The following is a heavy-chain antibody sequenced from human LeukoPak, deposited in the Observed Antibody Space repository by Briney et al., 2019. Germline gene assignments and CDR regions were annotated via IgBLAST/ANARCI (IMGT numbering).Heavy chain of an antibody. J-gene: IGHJ4*02. D-gene: IGHD3-16*01. V-gene: IGHV4-59*01. Sequence: SETLSLTCTVSGGSLSSYYWRWIRQPRGKGLEWIGYIYYSGSTNYKPSLKSRVTISVDTSKNQFSLKLSSVTAADTAVYYCARDGGIDRYFDYWGQGTLVTVSS. CDR3: ARDGGIDRYFDY. CDR1: GGSLSSYY. CDR2: IYYSGST.